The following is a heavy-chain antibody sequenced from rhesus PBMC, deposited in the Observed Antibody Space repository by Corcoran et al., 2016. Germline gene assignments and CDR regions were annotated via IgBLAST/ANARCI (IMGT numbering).Heavy chain of an antibody. Sequence: QLQLQESGPGLVKPSETLSLTCAVSGGSISGYWWSWIRQPPGKGLEWIGRIDSGGSTDYNPSLKSRVTISRDTSKNQFSLKLSSVTAADTAVYYCARGSLNLYSNYFSNPFDYWGQGVLVTVSS. CDR3: ARGSLNLYSNYFSNPFDY. CDR1: GGSISGYW. J-gene: IGHJ4*01. CDR2: IDSGGST. V-gene: IGHV4-160*01. D-gene: IGHD4-23*01.